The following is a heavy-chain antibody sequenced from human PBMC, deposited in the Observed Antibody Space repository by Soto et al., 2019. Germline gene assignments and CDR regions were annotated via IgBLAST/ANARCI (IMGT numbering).Heavy chain of an antibody. CDR2: INPSGGST. Sequence: QVQLVQSGAEVKKPGASVKVSCKASGYTFTSYYMHWVRQAPGQGLEWMGIINPSGGSTSYAQKFQGRVTMTRDTSTSTVYMELSSLRSEDTAVYYCARDLTLYGDLLGSFDYWGQGTLVTVSS. V-gene: IGHV1-46*01. D-gene: IGHD4-17*01. CDR3: ARDLTLYGDLLGSFDY. CDR1: GYTFTSYY. J-gene: IGHJ4*02.